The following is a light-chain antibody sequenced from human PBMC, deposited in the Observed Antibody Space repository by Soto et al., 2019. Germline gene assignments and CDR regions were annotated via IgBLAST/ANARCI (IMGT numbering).Light chain of an antibody. CDR1: QSISSW. CDR3: QQDNSSSPNT. V-gene: IGKV1-5*01. J-gene: IGKJ2*01. CDR2: DAS. Sequence: DIQMTQSPSTLSASVGDRVTITCRASQSISSWLAWYQQKPGKAPKLLIYDASSLESGVPSRFSGSGSGTEFTLTISSLQPDDFATYYCQQDNSSSPNTFGQGTKLEIK.